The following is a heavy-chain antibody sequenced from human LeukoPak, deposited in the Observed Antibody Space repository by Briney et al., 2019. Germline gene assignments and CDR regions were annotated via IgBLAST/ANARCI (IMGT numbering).Heavy chain of an antibody. CDR2: HSGSGDIT. CDR1: GFTFSSYA. J-gene: IGHJ4*02. CDR3: AGVISGYSVYDWYRGYYFDF. D-gene: IGHD5/OR15-5a*01. Sequence: GGSLRLSCAASGFTFSSYAMSWVRQAPGKGLEWVSSHSGSGDITYYAESLKGRFTISRDNSKNTLYLQMNSLRAEDTAVYYCAGVISGYSVYDWYRGYYFDFWGQGTLVTVSS. V-gene: IGHV3-23*01.